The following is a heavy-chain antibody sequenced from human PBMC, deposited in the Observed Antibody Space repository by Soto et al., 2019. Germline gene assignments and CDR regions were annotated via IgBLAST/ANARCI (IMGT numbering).Heavy chain of an antibody. Sequence: GESLKISCEGSGYNFNTYWIGWVRQMPGKGLEWMALIYPGDSDTRYSPSFEGQVTLSVDRSISTAYLQWSSLKASDTAIYYCATSTVSYVDIVSSTTRGYFDHWGQGTLVTVSS. J-gene: IGHJ4*02. D-gene: IGHD5-12*01. CDR3: ATSTVSYVDIVSSTTRGYFDH. CDR1: GYNFNTYW. V-gene: IGHV5-51*01. CDR2: IYPGDSDT.